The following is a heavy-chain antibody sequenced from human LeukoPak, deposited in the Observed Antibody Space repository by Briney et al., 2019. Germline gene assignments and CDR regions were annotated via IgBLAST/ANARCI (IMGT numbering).Heavy chain of an antibody. J-gene: IGHJ4*02. V-gene: IGHV1-69*13. CDR2: IIPIFGTA. CDR1: GGTFSSYA. CDR3: AREYYDSSGYPGPFDY. D-gene: IGHD3-22*01. Sequence: GASVKVSCKASGGTFSSYAISWVRQAPGQGLEWMGGIIPIFGTANYAQKFQGRVTITADESTSTAYMELSSLRSEDTAVYYCAREYYDSSGYPGPFDYWGQGTLVTVSS.